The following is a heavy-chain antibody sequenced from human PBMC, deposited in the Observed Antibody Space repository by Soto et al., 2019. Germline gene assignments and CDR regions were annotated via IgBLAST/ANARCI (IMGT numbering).Heavy chain of an antibody. CDR2: ISGSGGST. CDR1: GFTFSSYA. J-gene: IGHJ4*02. V-gene: IGHV3-23*01. CDR3: AKDRARVLRYFDWPIRGLDY. Sequence: GGSLRLSCAASGFTFSSYAMSWVRQAPGKGLEWVSAISGSGGSTYYADSVKGRFTISRDNSKNTLYLQMNSLRAEDTAVYYCAKDRARVLRYFDWPIRGLDYWGQGTLVTVSS. D-gene: IGHD3-9*01.